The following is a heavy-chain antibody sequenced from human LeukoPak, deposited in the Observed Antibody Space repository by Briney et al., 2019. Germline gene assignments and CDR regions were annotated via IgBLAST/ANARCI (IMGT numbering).Heavy chain of an antibody. CDR3: SRDPRLLDY. CDR1: GFTSCDSN. CDR2: ISNGGSTI. Sequence: GGSLRLSCAPPGFTSCDSNTSRVCPAPGKGLEWLSYISNGGSTIYYADSVKGRFTISRDNAHNSLYLQMNSLRVEDSAVYYCSRDPRLLDYWGQGTLVTVSS. J-gene: IGHJ4*02. V-gene: IGHV3-11*04.